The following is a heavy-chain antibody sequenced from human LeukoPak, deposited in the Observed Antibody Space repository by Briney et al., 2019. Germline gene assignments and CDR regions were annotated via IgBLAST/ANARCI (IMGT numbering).Heavy chain of an antibody. J-gene: IGHJ4*02. CDR1: GFNFSIYS. V-gene: IGHV3-48*01. CDR3: AKVLSSDDSSGYYEYYFDY. Sequence: PGGSLRLSCAASGFNFSIYSMNWVRQAPGKGLEWVSYITRSSTTIYYADSVKGRFTISRDNSKNTLYLQMNSLRAEDTAVYYCAKVLSSDDSSGYYEYYFDYWGQGTLVTVSS. CDR2: ITRSSTTI. D-gene: IGHD3-22*01.